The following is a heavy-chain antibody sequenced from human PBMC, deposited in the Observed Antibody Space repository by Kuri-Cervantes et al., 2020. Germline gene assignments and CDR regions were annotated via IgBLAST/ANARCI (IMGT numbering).Heavy chain of an antibody. CDR2: IYTSGST. CDR1: GGSISSYY. V-gene: IGHV4-4*07. CDR3: ARGPWLTTVTTGFDY. Sequence: SETLSLPCTVSGGSISSYYWSWIRQPAGKGLEWIGRIYTSGSTNYNPSLKSRVTMSVDTSKNQFSLKLSSVTAADTAVYYCARGPWLTTVTTGFDYWGQGTLVTVSS. D-gene: IGHD4-17*01. J-gene: IGHJ4*02.